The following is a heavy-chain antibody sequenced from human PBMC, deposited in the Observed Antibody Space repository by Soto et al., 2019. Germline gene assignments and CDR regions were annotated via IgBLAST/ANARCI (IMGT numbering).Heavy chain of an antibody. CDR1: GFTFSSYG. J-gene: IGHJ5*02. D-gene: IGHD5-18*01. CDR2: INSDGSST. V-gene: IGHV3-74*01. CDR3: AREGQLWFLKNWFDP. Sequence: GGSLRLSCAASGFTFSSYGMTWVRQAPGKGLVWVSRINSDGSSTSYADSVKGRFTISRDNAKNTLYLQMNSLRAEDTAVYYCAREGQLWFLKNWFDPWGQGTLVTVSS.